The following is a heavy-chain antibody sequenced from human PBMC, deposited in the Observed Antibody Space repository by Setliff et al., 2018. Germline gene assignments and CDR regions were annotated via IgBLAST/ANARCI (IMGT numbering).Heavy chain of an antibody. Sequence: PGGSLRLSCAASGFTFSRYSMNWVRQAPGKGLEWVSSISASSKYIDYADSVKGRFTISRDNAKNSLYLQMNSLRAEDTAVYYCARLALTGYDSSGYYYALDYYYYMDVWGKGTTVTVSS. J-gene: IGHJ6*03. D-gene: IGHD3-22*01. V-gene: IGHV3-21*04. CDR3: ARLALTGYDSSGYYYALDYYYYMDV. CDR1: GFTFSRYS. CDR2: ISASSKYI.